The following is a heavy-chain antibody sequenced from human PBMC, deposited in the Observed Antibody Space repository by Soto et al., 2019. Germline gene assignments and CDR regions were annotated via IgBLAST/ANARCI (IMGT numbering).Heavy chain of an antibody. CDR3: ARALGNSSSPFHYYYGMDV. V-gene: IGHV1-8*01. CDR2: MNPNSGNT. Sequence: GASVKVSCKASGYTFTSYDINWVRQATGQGLEWMGWMNPNSGNTGYAQKFQGRVTMTRNTSISTAYMELSSLRSEDTAVYYCARALGNSSSPFHYYYGMDVWGHVTTVTVSS. CDR1: GYTFTSYD. J-gene: IGHJ6*02. D-gene: IGHD6-6*01.